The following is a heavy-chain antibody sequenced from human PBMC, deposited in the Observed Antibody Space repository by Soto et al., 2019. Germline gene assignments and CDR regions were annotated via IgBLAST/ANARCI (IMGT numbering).Heavy chain of an antibody. CDR1: GYTFTSYA. Sequence: ASVKVSCKASGYTFTSYAMHWVRQAPGQRLEWMGWINAGNGNTKYSQKFQGRVTITRDTSASTAYMELSSLRSEDTAVYYCARGPRVVVPAAMYDYCGQGTLVTVSS. CDR2: INAGNGNT. CDR3: ARGPRVVVPAAMYDY. V-gene: IGHV1-3*01. J-gene: IGHJ4*02. D-gene: IGHD2-2*01.